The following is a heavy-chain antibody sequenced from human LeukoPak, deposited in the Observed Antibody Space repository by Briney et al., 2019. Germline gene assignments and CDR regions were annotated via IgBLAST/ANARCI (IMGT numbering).Heavy chain of an antibody. CDR3: ARGLRSYESLSFFDF. CDR2: TRNKAYSYTT. CDR1: GFSFSDHY. Sequence: PGGSLRLSCAAPGFSFSDHYMDWVRQAPGKGLEWVGRTRNKAYSYTTEYAASVKGRFTISRDDSKNLVFLQMNSLKTEDTAVYYCARGLRSYESLSFFDFWGQGTLVSVSS. J-gene: IGHJ4*02. D-gene: IGHD1-26*01. V-gene: IGHV3-72*01.